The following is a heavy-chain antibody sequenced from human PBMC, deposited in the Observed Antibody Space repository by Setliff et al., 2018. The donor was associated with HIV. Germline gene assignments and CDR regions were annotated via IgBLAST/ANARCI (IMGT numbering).Heavy chain of an antibody. Sequence: ASVKVSCKASGYTFTSYGISWVRQAPGQGLEWMGWISAYNGNTNYAQKLQGRVTMTTDTSTSTAYMELRGLRSDDTAVYYCARDPHIVATDGYMDVWGKGTTVTVSS. CDR1: GYTFTSYG. D-gene: IGHD5-12*01. CDR3: ARDPHIVATDGYMDV. CDR2: ISAYNGNT. V-gene: IGHV1-18*01. J-gene: IGHJ6*03.